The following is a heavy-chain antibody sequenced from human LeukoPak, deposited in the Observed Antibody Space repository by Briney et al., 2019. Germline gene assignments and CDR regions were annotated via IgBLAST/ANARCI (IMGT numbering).Heavy chain of an antibody. J-gene: IGHJ4*02. CDR3: AKDMGMTTITGGFDF. Sequence: PGGSLRLSCAAFGFTFSTSTMNWVRQAPGKGLEWISAISATGGLTYSADSVKGRFTISRDNSKNSLYLQMNSLRTEDTALYYCAKDMGMTTITGGFDFWGQGTLVTVSS. CDR2: ISATGGLT. D-gene: IGHD4-11*01. CDR1: GFTFSTST. V-gene: IGHV3-43*02.